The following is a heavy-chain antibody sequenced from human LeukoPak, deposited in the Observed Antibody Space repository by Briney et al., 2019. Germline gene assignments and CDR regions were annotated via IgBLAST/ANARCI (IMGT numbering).Heavy chain of an antibody. CDR3: ARESSMVRGLNAFDI. CDR2: INAGNGNT. J-gene: IGHJ3*02. Sequence: GASVKVSCKASGYTSTSYAMHWVRQAPGQRLEWMGWINAGNGNTKYSQKFQGRVTITRDTSASTAYMELSSLRSEDTAVYYCARESSMVRGLNAFDIWGQGTMVTVSS. V-gene: IGHV1-3*01. CDR1: GYTSTSYA. D-gene: IGHD3-10*01.